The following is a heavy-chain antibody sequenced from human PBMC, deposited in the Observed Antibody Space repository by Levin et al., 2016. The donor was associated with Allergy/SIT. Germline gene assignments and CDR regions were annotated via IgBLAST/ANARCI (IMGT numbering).Heavy chain of an antibody. J-gene: IGHJ4*02. Sequence: WIRQAPGKGLEWVSAISGSGGSTYYADSVKGRFTISRDNSKNTLYLQMNSLRAEDTAVYYCAKDIVHLTSWNYFDYWGQGTLVTVSS. CDR3: AKDIVHLTSWNYFDY. D-gene: IGHD1-26*01. V-gene: IGHV3-23*01. CDR2: ISGSGGST.